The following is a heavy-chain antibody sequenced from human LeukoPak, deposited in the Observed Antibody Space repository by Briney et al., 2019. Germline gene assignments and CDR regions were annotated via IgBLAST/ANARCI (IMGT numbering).Heavy chain of an antibody. CDR3: ARDLPYGDYAFNY. Sequence: GRSLRLSCAASGFTFSSYGMHWVRQAPGKGLEWVAVIWYDGSNKYYADSVKGRLTISRDNSKNTLYLQMNSLRAEDTAVYYCARDLPYGDYAFNYWGQGTLVTVSS. D-gene: IGHD4-17*01. V-gene: IGHV3-33*01. J-gene: IGHJ4*02. CDR1: GFTFSSYG. CDR2: IWYDGSNK.